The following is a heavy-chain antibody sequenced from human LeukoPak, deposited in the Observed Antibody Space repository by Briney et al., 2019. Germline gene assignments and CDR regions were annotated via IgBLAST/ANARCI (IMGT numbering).Heavy chain of an antibody. CDR3: ARAYLWSGYSHWFDP. Sequence: SETLSLTCTVSGRSISSFHWRWIRQPPGKGLEWIGYIYYSGSTIYNPSLKSRVTISVDTSKNQFSLKLSSVTAADTAVYYCARAYLWSGYSHWFDPWGQGTLVTVSS. D-gene: IGHD3-3*01. CDR2: IYYSGST. CDR1: GRSISSFH. J-gene: IGHJ5*02. V-gene: IGHV4-59*01.